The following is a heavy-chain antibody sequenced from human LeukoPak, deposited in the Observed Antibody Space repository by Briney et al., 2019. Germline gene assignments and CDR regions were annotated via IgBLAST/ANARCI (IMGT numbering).Heavy chain of an antibody. V-gene: IGHV4-34*01. Sequence: PSETLSLTCAVYGGSFSGYYWSWIRQPPGKGLEWIGEINHSGSTNYNPSLKSRVTISVDTSKNQFSLKLRSVIAADTAVYYRGTTRYYYHGADVWGQGTTVTVSS. CDR3: GTTRYYYHGADV. D-gene: IGHD1-7*01. CDR1: GGSFSGYY. CDR2: INHSGST. J-gene: IGHJ6*02.